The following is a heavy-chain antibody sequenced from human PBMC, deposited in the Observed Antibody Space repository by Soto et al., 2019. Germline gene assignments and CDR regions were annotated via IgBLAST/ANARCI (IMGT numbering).Heavy chain of an antibody. CDR2: IYHSGST. J-gene: IGHJ5*02. Sequence: QVQLQESGPGLVKPSGTLSLTCTVSGGSISSSNWWSWVRQPPGKGLEWIGGIYHSGSTNYNPSHKSQVTISVDKSKNQFSLQLSSVTAADTAVYYCARAEGCSGGSGYSSNWFDPWGQGTLVTVSS. CDR1: GGSISSSNW. D-gene: IGHD2-15*01. V-gene: IGHV4-4*02. CDR3: ARAEGCSGGSGYSSNWFDP.